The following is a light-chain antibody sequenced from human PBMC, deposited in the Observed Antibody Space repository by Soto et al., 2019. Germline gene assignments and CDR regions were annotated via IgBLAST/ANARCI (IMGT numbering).Light chain of an antibody. J-gene: IGKJ4*01. CDR1: QGISIN. CDR2: AAS. CDR3: QKYNNAPLT. V-gene: IGKV1-27*01. Sequence: DIQMTQSPSSLSASVGDRVTITCRASQGISINLAWFQQKPGKVPKLLIYAASTLQSGVPSRFSGSGSGTDFTLTISSLQPEDVATDYCQKYNNAPLTFGGGTKVEIK.